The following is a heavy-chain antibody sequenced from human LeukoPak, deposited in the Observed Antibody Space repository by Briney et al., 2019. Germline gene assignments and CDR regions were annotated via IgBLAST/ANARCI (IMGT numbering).Heavy chain of an antibody. J-gene: IGHJ6*02. V-gene: IGHV4-59*01. CDR1: GGSISSYY. CDR2: IYYSGST. Sequence: SETLSLTCTVSGGSISSYYWSWIRQPPGKGLEWIGYIYYSGSTNYNPSLKSRVTISVDTSENQFSLKLSSVTAADTAVYYCARSNPPEYYDFWSGYYPRDYYYYGMDVWGQGTTVTVSS. CDR3: ARSNPPEYYDFWSGYYPRDYYYYGMDV. D-gene: IGHD3-3*01.